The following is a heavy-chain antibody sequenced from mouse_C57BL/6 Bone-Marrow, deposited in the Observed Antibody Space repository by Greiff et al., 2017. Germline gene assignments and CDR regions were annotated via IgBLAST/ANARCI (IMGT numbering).Heavy chain of an antibody. CDR3: VRASYYYAMDY. CDR1: GFSFNTYA. Sequence: EVKVVESGGGLVQPKGSLKLSCAASGFSFNTYAMNWVRQAPGKGLEWVARIRSKSNNYATYYADSVKDSFTISRDDSESMLYLQMNNLKTEDTAMYYCVRASYYYAMDYWGQGTSVTVSS. V-gene: IGHV10-1*01. J-gene: IGHJ4*01. CDR2: IRSKSNNYAT.